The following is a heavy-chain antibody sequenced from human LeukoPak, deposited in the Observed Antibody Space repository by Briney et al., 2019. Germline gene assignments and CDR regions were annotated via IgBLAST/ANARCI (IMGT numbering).Heavy chain of an antibody. CDR1: GFTFSSHS. CDR2: ISSSSSYI. Sequence: PGGSLRLSCAASGFTFSSHSMNWVRQAPGKGLEWVSSISSSSSYIYYADSVKGRFTISRDNAKNSLYLQMNSLRAEDTAVYYCARSPFITGTTRYFDYWGQGTLVTVSS. D-gene: IGHD1-7*01. J-gene: IGHJ4*02. V-gene: IGHV3-21*01. CDR3: ARSPFITGTTRYFDY.